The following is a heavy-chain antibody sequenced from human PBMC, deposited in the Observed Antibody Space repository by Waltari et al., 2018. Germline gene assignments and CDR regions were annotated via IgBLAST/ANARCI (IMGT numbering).Heavy chain of an antibody. CDR3: ARFKAMIVVVNPNDAFDI. CDR2: IYYSGST. J-gene: IGHJ3*02. CDR1: GGSISSYY. V-gene: IGHV4-59*01. D-gene: IGHD3-22*01. Sequence: QVQLQESGPGLVKPSETLSLTCTVSGGSISSYYWSWIRQPPGKGLEWIGYIYYSGSTNYNPSLKSRVTISVDTSKNQFSLKLSSVTAADTAVYYCARFKAMIVVVNPNDAFDIWGQGTMVTVSS.